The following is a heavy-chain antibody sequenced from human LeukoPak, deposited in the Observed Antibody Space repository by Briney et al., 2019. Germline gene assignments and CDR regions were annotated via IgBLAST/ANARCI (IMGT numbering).Heavy chain of an antibody. J-gene: IGHJ4*02. D-gene: IGHD5-18*01. V-gene: IGHV3-21*01. CDR2: ISNSSSYI. CDR1: GFTFSSYS. CDR3: ARDLRGGPRGYSYGVDY. Sequence: GGSLRLSCAASGFTFSSYSMNWVRQAPGKGLEWVSSISNSSSYIYYADSVKGRFTISRDNAKNSLYLQMNSLRAEDTAVYYCARDLRGGPRGYSYGVDYWGQGTLVTVSS.